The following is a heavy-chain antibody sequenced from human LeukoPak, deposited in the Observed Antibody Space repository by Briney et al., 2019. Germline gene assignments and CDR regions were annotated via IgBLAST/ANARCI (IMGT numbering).Heavy chain of an antibody. J-gene: IGHJ4*02. CDR3: ARAPGKRESEGGSTSPYSFDY. CDR1: GYTFTSYY. Sequence: SVTVSFKASGYTFTSYYMHWVRQAPGQGLEWMGIINPSGGSTSYAQKFQGRVTMTRDTSTSTVYMELSSLRSEDTAVYYCARAPGKRESEGGSTSPYSFDYWGQGTLVTVSS. D-gene: IGHD2-2*01. CDR2: INPSGGST. V-gene: IGHV1-46*01.